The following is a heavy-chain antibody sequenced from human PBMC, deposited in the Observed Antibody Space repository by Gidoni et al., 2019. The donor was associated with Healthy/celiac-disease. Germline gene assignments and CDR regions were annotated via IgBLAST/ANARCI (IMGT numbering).Heavy chain of an antibody. V-gene: IGHV3-23*01. Sequence: EVQLLESGGGLVQPGGSLRLSCAASGFTFSSYAMSWVRQAPGKGLEWVSAISGSGGSTYYADSVKGRFTISRDNSKNTLYLQMNSLRAEDTAVYYCAKAGYCSSTSCYKGYYGMDVWGQGTTVTVSS. CDR3: AKAGYCSSTSCYKGYYGMDV. CDR1: GFTFSSYA. D-gene: IGHD2-2*02. CDR2: ISGSGGST. J-gene: IGHJ6*02.